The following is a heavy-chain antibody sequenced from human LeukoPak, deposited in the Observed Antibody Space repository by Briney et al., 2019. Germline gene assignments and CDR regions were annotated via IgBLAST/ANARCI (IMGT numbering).Heavy chain of an antibody. CDR2: ISGSSGTI. CDR1: GFTFSTYS. J-gene: IGHJ4*02. Sequence: PGGSLRLSCAASGFTFSTYSMTWVRQAPGKGLEWVSYISGSSGTIYYGGSVKGRFTVSRDKAKNSLYLQMNTLRDEDTAVYYCARGPRYSFYWGQGTLVSVSS. D-gene: IGHD6-13*01. V-gene: IGHV3-48*02. CDR3: ARGPRYSFY.